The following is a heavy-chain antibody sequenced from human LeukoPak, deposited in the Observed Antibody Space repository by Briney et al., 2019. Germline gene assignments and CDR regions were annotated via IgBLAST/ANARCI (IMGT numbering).Heavy chain of an antibody. CDR2: IIPIFGTA. CDR3: ARDNGGDYRLNY. Sequence: SVKVSCKASGGTFSSYAISWVRQAPGQGLEWMGGIIPIFGTANYAQKFQGRVTITTDESTSTAYMELSSLRSEDTAVYYCARDNGGDYRLNYWGQGTLVTVSS. D-gene: IGHD4-17*01. CDR1: GGTFSSYA. V-gene: IGHV1-69*05. J-gene: IGHJ4*02.